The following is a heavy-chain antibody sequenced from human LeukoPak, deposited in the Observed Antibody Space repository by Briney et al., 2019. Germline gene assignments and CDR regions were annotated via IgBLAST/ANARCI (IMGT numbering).Heavy chain of an antibody. D-gene: IGHD3-9*01. V-gene: IGHV1-2*02. Sequence: ASVTVSFKTSGFTFTCYYMHWVRQAPGQGLEWMGWHNGNSGDTNYAQNFQDRVTMTMDTSISTAIMELNRLRSDDTAVYFCARDVSTTGYIDHWGQGTLVTVSS. J-gene: IGHJ4*02. CDR3: ARDVSTTGYIDH. CDR2: HNGNSGDT. CDR1: GFTFTCYY.